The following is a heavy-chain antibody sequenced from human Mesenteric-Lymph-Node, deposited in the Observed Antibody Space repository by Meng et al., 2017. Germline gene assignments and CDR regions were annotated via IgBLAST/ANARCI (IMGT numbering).Heavy chain of an antibody. CDR2: NNSHGDIT. V-gene: IGHV3-74*01. CDR1: GFSLTDHW. CDR3: ACSRTFDY. D-gene: IGHD6-13*01. Sequence: VRLVESWGGLSPPGGFLGRSCIASGFSLTDHWTDWVRQVPGKGLVWVSRNNSHGDITTYADSVKGRFTISRDNAKNTLYLQMNSLRAEDTAIYCCACSRTFDYWGQGTLVTVSS. J-gene: IGHJ4*02.